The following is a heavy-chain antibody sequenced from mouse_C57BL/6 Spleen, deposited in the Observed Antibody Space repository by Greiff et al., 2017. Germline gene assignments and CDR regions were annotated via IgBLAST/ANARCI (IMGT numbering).Heavy chain of an antibody. CDR3: ARWLLRTFYAMDD. V-gene: IGHV1-19*01. J-gene: IGHJ4*01. D-gene: IGHD2-3*01. Sequence: EVQLQQSGPVLVKPGASVKMSCKASGYTFTDYYMNWVKQSHGKSLEWIGVINPYNGGTSFNQKFKGKATLTVDKSSSTAYMELNSLTSEDSAVYYCARWLLRTFYAMDDWGQGTSVTVSS. CDR1: GYTFTDYY. CDR2: INPYNGGT.